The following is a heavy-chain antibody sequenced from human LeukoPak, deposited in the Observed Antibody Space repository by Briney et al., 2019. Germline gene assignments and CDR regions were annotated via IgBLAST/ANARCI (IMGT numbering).Heavy chain of an antibody. V-gene: IGHV3-43*01. Sequence: GGSLRLSCAASGFTFDDYSIHWVRQAPGKGLEWVSLINKDGGLTYYADSVKGRFTISRDNSKNSLYLQMNSLTTEDTALYFCAKEARGSSWTGFDYWGQGTLVTVSS. CDR3: AKEARGSSWTGFDY. J-gene: IGHJ4*02. CDR2: INKDGGLT. CDR1: GFTFDDYS. D-gene: IGHD6-13*01.